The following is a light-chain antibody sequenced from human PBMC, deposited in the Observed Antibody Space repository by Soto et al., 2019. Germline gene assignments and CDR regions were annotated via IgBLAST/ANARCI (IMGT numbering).Light chain of an antibody. J-gene: IGKJ2*01. V-gene: IGKV3-11*01. CDR1: QSVSSY. Sequence: EIVLTQSPATLSLSPGERSTLSCRASQSVSSYLAWYQQKPGQAPRPLIYDASNRATGIPARFSGSGSGTDFTLTISSLEPEDFAVYYCKQRSNWPPYTFGQGTKLEIK. CDR2: DAS. CDR3: KQRSNWPPYT.